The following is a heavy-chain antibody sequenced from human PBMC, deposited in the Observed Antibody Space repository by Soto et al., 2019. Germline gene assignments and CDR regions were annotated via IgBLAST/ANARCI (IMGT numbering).Heavy chain of an antibody. CDR2: ISYDGSNQ. CDR1: GFTFSMYG. V-gene: IGHV3-30*18. J-gene: IGHJ4*02. CDR3: AKDQASGQGSFDS. Sequence: GGSLRLSCAASGFTFSMYGMHWVRQAPDKGLEWVALISYDGSNQYYADSVKGRFTISRDNSKNTLFLQMNSLRADDTAVYYCAKDQASGQGSFDSWGQGTLVTVPQ.